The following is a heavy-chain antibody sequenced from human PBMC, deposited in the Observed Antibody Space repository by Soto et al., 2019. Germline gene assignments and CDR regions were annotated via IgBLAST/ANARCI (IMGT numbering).Heavy chain of an antibody. Sequence: QLQLQASGPGLVKPSETLSLTCTVSGGSISSSSYYWGWIRQPPGKGLEWIGSIYYSGSTYYNPSLKSRVTISVDTSKNQFSLKLSSVTAADTALYYCRSYDILTGTIISPNAFDIWGQGTMVTVSS. V-gene: IGHV4-39*01. D-gene: IGHD3-9*01. CDR3: RSYDILTGTIISPNAFDI. J-gene: IGHJ3*02. CDR1: GGSISSSSYY. CDR2: IYYSGST.